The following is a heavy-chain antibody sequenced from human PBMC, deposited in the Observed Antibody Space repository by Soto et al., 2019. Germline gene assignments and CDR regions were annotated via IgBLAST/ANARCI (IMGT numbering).Heavy chain of an antibody. CDR3: AQTMVRGVIINYYYGMDV. V-gene: IGHV3-7*05. CDR2: IKQDGSEK. CDR1: GFTFSSYW. D-gene: IGHD3-10*01. J-gene: IGHJ6*02. Sequence: GGSLRLSCAASGFTFSSYWMSWVRQAPGKGLEWVANIKQDGSEKYYVDSVKGRFTISRDNAKNSLYLQMNSLRAEDTAVYYCAQTMVRGVIINYYYGMDVRGQGTTVTVSS.